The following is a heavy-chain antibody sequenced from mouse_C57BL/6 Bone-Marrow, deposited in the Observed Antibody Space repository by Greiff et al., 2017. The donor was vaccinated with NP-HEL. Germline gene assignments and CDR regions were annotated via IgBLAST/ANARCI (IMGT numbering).Heavy chain of an antibody. CDR2: INYDGSST. D-gene: IGHD3-2*02. CDR3: AKGGRGQLRPRKAMDF. J-gene: IGHJ4*01. CDR1: GFTFSDYY. V-gene: IGHV5-16*01. Sequence: EVKLVESEGGLVQPGSSMKLSCTASGFTFSDYYMAWVRQVPEKGLEWVANINYDGSSTYYLDSLKSRFIISRDNAKHILYLQMSSLKYEDTATYYRAKGGRGQLRPRKAMDFRGQGTSVTVSS.